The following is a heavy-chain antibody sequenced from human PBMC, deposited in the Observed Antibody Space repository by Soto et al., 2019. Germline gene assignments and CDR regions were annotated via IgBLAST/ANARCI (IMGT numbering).Heavy chain of an antibody. V-gene: IGHV1-69*01. J-gene: IGHJ6*02. CDR1: GGTFSKDA. CDR2: FIPVFGSP. Sequence: QVQLVQSGAEVKKPGSSVTVSCKTSGGTFSKDAINWVRQAPGQGLEWMGLFIPVFGSPIYAQKFQGRIRITADVSTSTAFMDLSSLRSEDTAVYYCTRVLGYTFEPGKTRYYAMDVWGQGTTVSVSS. CDR3: TRVLGYTFEPGKTRYYAMDV. D-gene: IGHD5-18*01.